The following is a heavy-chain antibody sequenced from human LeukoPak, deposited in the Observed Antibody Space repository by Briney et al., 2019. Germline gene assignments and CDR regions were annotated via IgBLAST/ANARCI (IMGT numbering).Heavy chain of an antibody. V-gene: IGHV4-39*01. J-gene: IGHJ4*02. CDR2: IHYSGNT. CDR1: GGSITSNSYY. CDR3: ARQTGSGLFILP. D-gene: IGHD3/OR15-3a*01. Sequence: PSETLSLTCTVSGGSITSNSYYWAWIRQPPGKGLEWIGTIHYSGNTYYNPSLKSRVTISIDTSKNQFSLRLTSVTAADTAVYYCARQTGSGLFILPGGQGTLVTVSS.